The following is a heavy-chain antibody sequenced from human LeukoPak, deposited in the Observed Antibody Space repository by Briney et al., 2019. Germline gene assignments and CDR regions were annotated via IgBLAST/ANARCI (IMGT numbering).Heavy chain of an antibody. V-gene: IGHV1-69*05. J-gene: IGHJ4*02. Sequence: SVKVSCKASGGTFSSYAISWVRQAPGQGLEWMGGIIPIFGTANYAQKFQGRVTITRDTSASTAYMELSSLRSEDTAVYYCARVLRGPLRYFDWLLYDWGQGTLVTISS. D-gene: IGHD3-9*01. CDR1: GGTFSSYA. CDR3: ARVLRGPLRYFDWLLYD. CDR2: IIPIFGTA.